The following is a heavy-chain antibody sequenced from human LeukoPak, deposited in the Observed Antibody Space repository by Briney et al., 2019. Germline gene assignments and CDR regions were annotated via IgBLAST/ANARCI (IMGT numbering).Heavy chain of an antibody. CDR2: IIPILGIA. CDR3: ASAGMPYYYYGLDV. D-gene: IGHD1-26*01. Sequence: GSSVKVSCKASGGTFCSYAISWVRQAPGQGLEWMGRIIPILGIANYAQKFQGRVTITADRSTSTAYMELSSLRSEDTAVYYCASAGMPYYYYGLDVWGQGTTVTVSS. V-gene: IGHV1-69*04. CDR1: GGTFCSYA. J-gene: IGHJ6*02.